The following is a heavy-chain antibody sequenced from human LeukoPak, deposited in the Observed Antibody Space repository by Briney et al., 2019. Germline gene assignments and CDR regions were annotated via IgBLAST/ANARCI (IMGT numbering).Heavy chain of an antibody. V-gene: IGHV1-2*02. CDR3: ARDFNWGPDY. CDR1: GYTFTGYY. CDR2: INGNSGDT. J-gene: IGHJ4*02. Sequence: GASVKVSCKASGYTFTGYYMHWVRQAPGQGLEWMGWINGNSGDTNYAQKFQDRVTMTRDTSISTAYMELSRLRTDDTAVYYCARDFNWGPDYWGQGTLVTVSS. D-gene: IGHD7-27*01.